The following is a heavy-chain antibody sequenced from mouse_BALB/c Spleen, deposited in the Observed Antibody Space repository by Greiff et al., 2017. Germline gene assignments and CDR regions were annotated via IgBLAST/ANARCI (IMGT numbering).Heavy chain of an antibody. Sequence: QVQLQQSGPGLVQPSQSLSITCTVSGFSLTSYGVHWVRQSPGKGLEWLGVIWSGGSTDYNAAFISRLSISKDNSKSQVFFKMNSLQANDTAIYYCARKKEWDWYFDVWGAGTTVTVSS. D-gene: IGHD1-3*01. CDR2: IWSGGST. J-gene: IGHJ1*01. CDR3: ARKKEWDWYFDV. V-gene: IGHV2-2*02. CDR1: GFSLTSYG.